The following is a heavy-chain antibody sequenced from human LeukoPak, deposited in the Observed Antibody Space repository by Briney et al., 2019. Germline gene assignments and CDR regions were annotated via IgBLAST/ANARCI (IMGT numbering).Heavy chain of an antibody. V-gene: IGHV1-69*13. CDR3: ARTAVTLNFRLDY. CDR1: GGTFSSYA. Sequence: SVKVSCKASGGTFSSYAISWVRQAPGQGLEWMGGIIPIFGTANYAQKFQGRVTVTADESTSTAYMGLSSLRSEDTAVYYCARTAVTLNFRLDYWGQGTLVTVSS. D-gene: IGHD4-17*01. J-gene: IGHJ4*02. CDR2: IIPIFGTA.